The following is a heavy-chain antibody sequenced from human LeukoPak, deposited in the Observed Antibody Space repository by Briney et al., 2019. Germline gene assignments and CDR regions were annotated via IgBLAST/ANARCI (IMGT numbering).Heavy chain of an antibody. CDR2: ISAYNGNT. CDR1: GYTFTSYG. Sequence: ASVKVSCKASGYTFTSYGISWVRQAPGQGLEWMGWISAYNGNTNYAQKLQGRVTMTTDTSTSTAYMELRSLRSDDTAVYYCARHPYSESCISNICYRWFDPWGQGTLVTVSS. V-gene: IGHV1-18*01. J-gene: IGHJ5*02. D-gene: IGHD2/OR15-2a*01. CDR3: ARHPYSESCISNICYRWFDP.